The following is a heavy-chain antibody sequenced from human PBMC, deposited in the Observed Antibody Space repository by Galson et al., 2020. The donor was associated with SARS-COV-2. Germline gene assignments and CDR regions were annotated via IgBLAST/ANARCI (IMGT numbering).Heavy chain of an antibody. CDR2: INPNSGGT. D-gene: IGHD4-4*01. CDR1: GYTFTGYY. Sequence: ASVKVSCKASGYTFTGYYMHWVRQAPGQGLEWMGWINPNSGGTNYAQKFQGRVTMTRDTSISTAYMELSRLRSDDTAVYYCARDTSVTTSGYFDYWGQGTLVTVAS. J-gene: IGHJ4*02. CDR3: ARDTSVTTSGYFDY. V-gene: IGHV1-2*02.